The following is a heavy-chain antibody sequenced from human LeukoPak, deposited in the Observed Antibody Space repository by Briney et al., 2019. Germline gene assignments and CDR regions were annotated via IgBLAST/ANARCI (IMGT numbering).Heavy chain of an antibody. Sequence: ASVKVSCRSSGYTFTNYGISWVRQAPGQGLEWMGWISAYNGNTNYAQKIQGRVTMTTDTSTNTAYMELRSLRSDDTAVYYCARDPPHLCSSTSCFGDYWGQGTLVTVSS. D-gene: IGHD2-2*01. J-gene: IGHJ4*02. CDR3: ARDPPHLCSSTSCFGDY. V-gene: IGHV1-18*01. CDR2: ISAYNGNT. CDR1: GYTFTNYG.